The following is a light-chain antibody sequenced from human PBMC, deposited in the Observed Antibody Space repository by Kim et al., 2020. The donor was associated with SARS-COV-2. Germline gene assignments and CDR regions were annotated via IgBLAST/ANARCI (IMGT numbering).Light chain of an antibody. Sequence: GQSLTISCSGTSCDIGSSNSFSCYQQPSADAPLLIICDIRDRPSGVSPRFSSSSSASMASLTISGLPSDDDADYYSCSTSNTIACVFGSGTQLTVL. CDR1: SCDIGSSNS. CDR3: CSTSNTIACV. V-gene: IGLV2-14*03. CDR2: DIR. J-gene: IGLJ1*01.